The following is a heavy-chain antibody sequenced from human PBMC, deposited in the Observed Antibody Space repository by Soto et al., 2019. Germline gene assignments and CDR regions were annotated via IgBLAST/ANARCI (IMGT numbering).Heavy chain of an antibody. CDR3: ARAIWLQLSDWYFDL. J-gene: IGHJ2*01. V-gene: IGHV1-18*04. D-gene: IGHD5-12*01. CDR2: ISPYNGDT. CDR1: GYSFTTYG. Sequence: QVQLVQSGDEVKKPGASLNVSCKTSGYSFTTYGISWVRQAPGQGLEWMAWISPYNGDTSYAQRLQCRVTVTTDTSTSTAYMELRSLRSDDTAVYYCARAIWLQLSDWYFDLWGRGTLVTVSS.